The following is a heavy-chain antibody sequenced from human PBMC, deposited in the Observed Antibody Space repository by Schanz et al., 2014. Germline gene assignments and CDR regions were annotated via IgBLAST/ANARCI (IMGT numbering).Heavy chain of an antibody. CDR1: GFTFSSYK. CDR3: ASGVHVSSLQKGLQF. Sequence: EVQLLESGGGLVQPGGSLRLSCAASGFTFSSYKMNWVRQAPGKGLEWVSSISSSGSYIHYADSVKGRFTISRDNAKNTLYLQMNSLRVEDTAVYYCASGVHVSSLQKGLQFWGRGTLVIVSS. J-gene: IGHJ1*01. V-gene: IGHV3-21*01. CDR2: ISSSGSYI. D-gene: IGHD3-10*01.